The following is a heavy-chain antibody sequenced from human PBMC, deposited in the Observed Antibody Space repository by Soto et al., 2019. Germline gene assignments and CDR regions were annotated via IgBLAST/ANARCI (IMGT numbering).Heavy chain of an antibody. CDR2: IGTAGDT. CDR3: ARGLRKLRNYYGMDV. CDR1: GFTFSSYD. V-gene: IGHV3-13*04. D-gene: IGHD2-15*01. Sequence: GGSLRLSCAASGFTFSSYDMHWVRQATGKGLEWVPAIGTAGDTYYPGSVKGRFTISRENAKNSLYLQMNSLRAGDTAVYYCARGLRKLRNYYGMDVWGQGTTVTVSS. J-gene: IGHJ6*02.